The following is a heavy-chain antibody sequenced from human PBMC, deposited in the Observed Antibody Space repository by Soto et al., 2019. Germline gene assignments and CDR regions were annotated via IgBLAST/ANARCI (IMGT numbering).Heavy chain of an antibody. D-gene: IGHD3-22*01. V-gene: IGHV3-30*18. CDR3: ANRAYGTYDSSGYYPLGY. CDR1: GFTFSSYG. J-gene: IGHJ4*02. Sequence: QVQLVESGGGVVQPGRSLRLSCAASGFTFSSYGMHWVRQAPGKGLEWVAVISYDGSNKYYADSVKGRFTISRDNSKNTLYLQMNSLRAEDTAVYYCANRAYGTYDSSGYYPLGYWGQGTLVTVSS. CDR2: ISYDGSNK.